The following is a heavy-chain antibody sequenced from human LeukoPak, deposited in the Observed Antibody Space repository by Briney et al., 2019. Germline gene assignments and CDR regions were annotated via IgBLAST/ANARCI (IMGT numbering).Heavy chain of an antibody. CDR2: ISYDGSNK. CDR3: VRAQFGELLSHFDY. J-gene: IGHJ4*02. V-gene: IGHV3-30-3*01. D-gene: IGHD3-10*01. CDR1: GFTFSSYA. Sequence: QSGGSLRLSCAASGFTFSSYAMHWVRQAPGKGLEWVAVISYDGSNKYYADSVKGRFTISRDNSKNTLYLQMNSLRAEDTAVYYCVRAQFGELLSHFDYWGQGTLVTVSS.